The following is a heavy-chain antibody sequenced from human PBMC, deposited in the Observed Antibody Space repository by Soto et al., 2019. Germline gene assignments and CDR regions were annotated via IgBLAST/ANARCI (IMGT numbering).Heavy chain of an antibody. CDR3: VKGIAVAGTTDRDAFDI. CDR1: GFTFSSYA. Sequence: PGGSLRLSCSASGFTFSSYAMHWVRQAPGKGLEYVSAISSNGGSTYYADSVKGGFTISRDNSKNTLYLQMSSLRAEDTAVYYCVKGIAVAGTTDRDAFDIWGQGTMVTVSS. V-gene: IGHV3-64D*06. J-gene: IGHJ3*02. CDR2: ISSNGGST. D-gene: IGHD6-19*01.